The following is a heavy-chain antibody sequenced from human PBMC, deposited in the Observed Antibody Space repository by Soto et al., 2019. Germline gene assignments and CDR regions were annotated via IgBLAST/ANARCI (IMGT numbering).Heavy chain of an antibody. J-gene: IGHJ5*02. CDR2: DNHRGSA. CDR1: GGPFSGVY. D-gene: IGHD2-21*01. V-gene: IGHV4-34*01. Sequence: SETLSLTYAVSGGPFSGVYWSWILQPPGKGLEWIGGDNHRGSANYNPSLESRVTMSVDTSKNQFSLKWTSVTAADSAVYYCARDAFCGSGTCRVGHWFDPWGQGTLVTVSS. CDR3: ARDAFCGSGTCRVGHWFDP.